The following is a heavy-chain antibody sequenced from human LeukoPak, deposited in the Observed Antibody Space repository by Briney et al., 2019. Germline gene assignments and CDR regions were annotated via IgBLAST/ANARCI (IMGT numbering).Heavy chain of an antibody. J-gene: IGHJ6*02. CDR2: ISYDGSNK. CDR1: GFTYSSYA. Sequence: GGSLRLSCAASGFTYSSYAMHWVRQAPGKVLEWVAVISYDGSNKYYADSVKGRFTISRDNAKNSLYLQMNSLRAEDTAVYYCARDRLYYYDSSGYSDHYYYYGMDVWGQGTTVTVSS. D-gene: IGHD3-22*01. CDR3: ARDRLYYYDSSGYSDHYYYYGMDV. V-gene: IGHV3-30-3*01.